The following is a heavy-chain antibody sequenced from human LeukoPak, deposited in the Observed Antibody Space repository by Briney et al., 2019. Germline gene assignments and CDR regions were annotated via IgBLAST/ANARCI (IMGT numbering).Heavy chain of an antibody. V-gene: IGHV1-69*13. Sequence: GASVKVSCKSSGYTFTSYGISWVRQAPGQGLEWMGGIIPIFGTADYAQKFQGRVTITADESTSTAYMELSSLRSEDTAVYYCARRGNYSGYDYYYYYGMDVWGQGTTVTVSS. J-gene: IGHJ6*02. CDR3: ARRGNYSGYDYYYYYGMDV. CDR1: GYTFTSYG. CDR2: IIPIFGTA. D-gene: IGHD5-12*01.